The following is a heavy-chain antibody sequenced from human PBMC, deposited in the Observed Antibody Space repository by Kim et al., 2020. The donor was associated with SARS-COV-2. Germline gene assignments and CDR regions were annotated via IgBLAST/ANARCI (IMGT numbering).Heavy chain of an antibody. CDR3: AKDIHARMIMFGGVIVH. V-gene: IGHV3-9*01. CDR1: GFTFDDYA. Sequence: GGSLRLSCAASGFTFDDYAMHWVRQAPGKGLEWVSGISWNSGNIGYADSVKGRFTISRDNAKNSLYLQMNSLRAEDTALYYCAKDIHARMIMFGGVIVHWGQGTLVTVSS. J-gene: IGHJ4*02. D-gene: IGHD3-16*02. CDR2: ISWNSGNI.